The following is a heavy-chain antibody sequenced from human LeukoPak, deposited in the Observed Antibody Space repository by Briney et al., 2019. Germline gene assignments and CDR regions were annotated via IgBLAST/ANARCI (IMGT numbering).Heavy chain of an antibody. J-gene: IGHJ4*02. D-gene: IGHD2-15*01. CDR2: IYYSGST. CDR1: GGSISSYY. CDR3: ARRYCSGGSCYSAFDY. V-gene: IGHV4-59*08. Sequence: PSETLSLTCTVSGGSISSYYWSWIRQPPGKGLEWIGYIYYSGSTNYNPSLKSRVTISVDTSKNQFSLNLSSVTAADTAVYYCARRYCSGGSCYSAFDYWGQGTLVTVSS.